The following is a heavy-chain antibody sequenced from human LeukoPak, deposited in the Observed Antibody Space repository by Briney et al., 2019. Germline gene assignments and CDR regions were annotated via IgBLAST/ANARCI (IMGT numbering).Heavy chain of an antibody. CDR3: ARLGDWYSSGWFADY. D-gene: IGHD6-19*01. V-gene: IGHV4-39*01. CDR1: GGSISSSSYY. CDR2: IYYSGST. J-gene: IGHJ4*02. Sequence: SETLSLTCTVSGGSISSSSYYWGWIRQPPGKGLEWIGSIYYSGSTYYNPSLKSRVTISVDTSKNQFSLKLSSVTAADTAVYYCARLGDWYSSGWFADYWGQGTLVTVSS.